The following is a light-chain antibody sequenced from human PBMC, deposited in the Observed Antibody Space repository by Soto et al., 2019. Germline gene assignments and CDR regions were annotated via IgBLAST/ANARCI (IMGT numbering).Light chain of an antibody. J-gene: IGKJ5*01. CDR3: QQRTTWPIT. CDR1: QSVSSY. V-gene: IGKV3-11*01. CDR2: DAS. Sequence: EIVLTQSPATLSLSPGQRATLSCRASQSVSSYLAWYQQKPGQAPRLLIYDASNRATGIPARFSGSGSGTDFTLTISSLEPEDFALYYCQQRTTWPITFGQGTRLDIK.